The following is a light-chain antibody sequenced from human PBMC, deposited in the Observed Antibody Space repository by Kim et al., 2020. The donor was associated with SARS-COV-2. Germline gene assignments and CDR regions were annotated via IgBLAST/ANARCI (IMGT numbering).Light chain of an antibody. Sequence: SSELTQDPAVSEALGQTVRITCQGDSLRSYYASWYQQKPGQAPVLVIYGKNNRPSGIPDRFSGSSSGNTASMTITGAQAEDEADYYCNSRDSSGSHVVFGGGTKLTVL. CDR3: NSRDSSGSHVV. V-gene: IGLV3-19*01. CDR1: SLRSYY. CDR2: GKN. J-gene: IGLJ2*01.